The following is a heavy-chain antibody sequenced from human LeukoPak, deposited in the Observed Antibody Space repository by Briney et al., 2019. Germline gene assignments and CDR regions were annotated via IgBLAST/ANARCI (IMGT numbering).Heavy chain of an antibody. CDR3: ARAKVATIPRRYYFDY. J-gene: IGHJ4*02. CDR2: ISYDGSNK. V-gene: IGHV3-30-3*01. CDR1: GFTFSSYA. Sequence: GGSLRLSCAASGFTFSSYAMHWVRQAPGRGLEWVAVISYDGSNKYYADSVKGRFTISRDNSKNTLYLQMNSLRAEDTAVYYCARAKVATIPRRYYFDYWGQGTLVTVSS. D-gene: IGHD5-12*01.